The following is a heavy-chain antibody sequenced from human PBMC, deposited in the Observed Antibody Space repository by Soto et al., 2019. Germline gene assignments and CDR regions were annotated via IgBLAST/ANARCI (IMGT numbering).Heavy chain of an antibody. Sequence: PWRSLRLPCAASGFTFSSYSMNWVRQAPGKGLEWVSYISSSSSTIYYADSVKGRFTISRDNAKNSLYLQMNSLRDEDTAVYYCGGDSSGYYYPDVFDIWGQGTMVTVSS. CDR1: GFTFSSYS. CDR2: ISSSSSTI. CDR3: GGDSSGYYYPDVFDI. J-gene: IGHJ3*02. V-gene: IGHV3-48*02. D-gene: IGHD3-22*01.